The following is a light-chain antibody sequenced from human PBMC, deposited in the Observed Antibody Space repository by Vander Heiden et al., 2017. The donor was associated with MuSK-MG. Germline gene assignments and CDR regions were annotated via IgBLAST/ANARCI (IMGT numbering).Light chain of an antibody. J-gene: IGKJ4*02. CDR3: KQYNNWPRT. V-gene: IGKV3-15*01. Sequence: EIVLTQYPASLSVSPGERPTLSCRASQSVSSNLAWYQQKPGQAPRLLIYGASTRATGIPARFSGSGSGTEFTLTISSLQSEDVAVYYCKQYNNWPRTFGGGTKVEIK. CDR1: QSVSSN. CDR2: GAS.